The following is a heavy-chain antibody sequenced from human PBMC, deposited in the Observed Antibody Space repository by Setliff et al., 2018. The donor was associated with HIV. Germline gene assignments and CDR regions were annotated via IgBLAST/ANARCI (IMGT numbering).Heavy chain of an antibody. V-gene: IGHV4-39*01. CDR3: ARRTFGSGRIDP. CDR1: GASISSSSHH. CDR2: IYYTGST. J-gene: IGHJ5*02. D-gene: IGHD1-26*01. Sequence: KPSETLSLTCTVSGASISSSSHHWAWIRQPPGKGLEYIGNIYYTGSTHHNPSLESRVATSVDTSKNQFSLKLSSVTAADTGMYYCARRTFGSGRIDPWGQGTLVTVSS.